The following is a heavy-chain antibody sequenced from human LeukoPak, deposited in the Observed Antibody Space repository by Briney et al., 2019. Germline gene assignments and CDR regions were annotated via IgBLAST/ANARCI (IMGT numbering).Heavy chain of an antibody. CDR1: GYSFTFYG. J-gene: IGHJ4*02. V-gene: IGHV1-18*01. Sequence: GASVNVSFKSSGYSFTFYGVSWVRQAPGQGLEWMGWISPYTGNTDYVHDLRGRVTVTADTSTNTVYMELRSLRSDDTAVYYCTREAEDLPGAITFLYWGQGTLVTVSS. CDR2: ISPYTGNT. CDR3: TREAEDLPGAITFLY. D-gene: IGHD2-2*01.